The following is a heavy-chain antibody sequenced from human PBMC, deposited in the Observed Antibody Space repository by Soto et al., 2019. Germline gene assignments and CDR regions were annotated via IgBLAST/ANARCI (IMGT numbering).Heavy chain of an antibody. Sequence: GGSLRLSCAASGFTFSSYAMSWVRQAPGKGLEWVSAISGSGGSTYYADSVKGRFTISRDNSKNTLYLQMNSLRAEDTAVYYCAKMCRQQLATPPLYYYYGMDVWGQGTTVTVSS. J-gene: IGHJ6*02. D-gene: IGHD6-13*01. V-gene: IGHV3-23*01. CDR1: GFTFSSYA. CDR2: ISGSGGST. CDR3: AKMCRQQLATPPLYYYYGMDV.